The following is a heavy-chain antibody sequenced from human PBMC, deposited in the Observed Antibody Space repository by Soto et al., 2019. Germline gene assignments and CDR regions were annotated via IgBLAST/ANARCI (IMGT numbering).Heavy chain of an antibody. CDR3: ARGLGHCSVGSCYVDH. V-gene: IGHV3-74*01. CDR2: INSDGSST. CDR1: GFTFSSYW. Sequence: EVQLVESGGGLVQPGGSLRLSCAASGFTFSSYWMHWVRQAPGKGLVWVARINSDGSSTSYAYSVKGRFTISRDNAKNTLYLQMHSLRAEDTAVSYCARGLGHCSVGSCYVDHWGQGSLVTVSS. D-gene: IGHD2-15*01. J-gene: IGHJ4*02.